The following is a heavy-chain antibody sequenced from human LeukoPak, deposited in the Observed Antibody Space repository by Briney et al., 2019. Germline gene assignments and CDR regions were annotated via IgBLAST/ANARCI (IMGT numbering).Heavy chain of an antibody. CDR1: GFTFSSYG. J-gene: IGHJ5*02. CDR2: IRYDGSNK. D-gene: IGHD3-10*01. CDR3: AAMVRGVIRNWFGP. Sequence: PGGSLRLSCAASGFTFSSYGMHWVRQAPGKGLEWVAFIRYDGSNKYYADSVKGRLTISRDNSKNTLYLQMNSLRAEDTAVYYCAAMVRGVIRNWFGPWGQGTLVTVSS. V-gene: IGHV3-30*02.